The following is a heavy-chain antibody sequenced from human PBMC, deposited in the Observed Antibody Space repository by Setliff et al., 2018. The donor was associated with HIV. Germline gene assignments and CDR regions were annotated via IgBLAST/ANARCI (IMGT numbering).Heavy chain of an antibody. V-gene: IGHV3-23*01. CDR1: GFTLSSYA. CDR2: ISGGGDRT. Sequence: GGSLRLSCAASGFTLSSYAMTWVRQAPGKGLEWVSAISGGGDRTYHADSVRGRFTISRDNSKNSLYLQMNSLRAEDTAVYYCAYYSSGSFYLGYYYYHGMDVWGQGTTVTVSS. D-gene: IGHD3-10*01. J-gene: IGHJ6*02. CDR3: AYYSSGSFYLGYYYYHGMDV.